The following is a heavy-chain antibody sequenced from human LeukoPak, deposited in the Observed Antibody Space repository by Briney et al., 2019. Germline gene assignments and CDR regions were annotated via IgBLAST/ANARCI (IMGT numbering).Heavy chain of an antibody. CDR3: AAASGNYGP. V-gene: IGHV3-23*01. D-gene: IGHD1-26*01. J-gene: IGHJ5*02. Sequence: GGSLRLSCAASGFTFSSYAMSWVRQAPGKGLERVSLISDSGGTTYYADSVKGRFTISRDNSKNTLFLQMNSLRAEDTAVYYCAAASGNYGPWGQGTLVTVSS. CDR2: ISDSGGTT. CDR1: GFTFSSYA.